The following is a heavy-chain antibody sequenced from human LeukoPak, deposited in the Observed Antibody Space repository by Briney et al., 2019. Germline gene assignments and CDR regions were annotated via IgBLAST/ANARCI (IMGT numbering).Heavy chain of an antibody. Sequence: GASVTVSCKASGYTFTASYMHWVRQAPGQGLEWVGRINPSSGVTDYAQKLQGRVTMTTDTSTSTAYMELRSLRSDDTAVYYCARVEVGREPGICDYWGQGTLVTVSS. CDR3: ARVEVGREPGICDY. V-gene: IGHV1-2*06. CDR1: GYTFTASY. CDR2: INPSSGVT. D-gene: IGHD1-26*01. J-gene: IGHJ4*02.